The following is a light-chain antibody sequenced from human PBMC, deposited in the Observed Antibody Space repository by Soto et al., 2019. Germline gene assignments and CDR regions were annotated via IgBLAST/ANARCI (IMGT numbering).Light chain of an antibody. CDR3: QSYDTSLSGYV. Sequence: QSVLTQPPSVSGAPGQRVTISCTGSSSNIGAGYDIHWYQQVPGTAPKPLIYANSNRASGVPDRFSGSKFGTSASLAITGLQAEDEADYYCQSYDTSLSGYVFGPGTKLTVL. CDR2: ANS. V-gene: IGLV1-40*01. J-gene: IGLJ1*01. CDR1: SSNIGAGYD.